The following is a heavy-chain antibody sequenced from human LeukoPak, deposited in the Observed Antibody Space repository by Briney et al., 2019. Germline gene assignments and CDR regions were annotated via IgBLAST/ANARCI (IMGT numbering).Heavy chain of an antibody. CDR2: INSDGSTT. CDR3: ARGGGAAAAHNWFDP. CDR1: GFTFSSYW. V-gene: IGHV3-74*01. J-gene: IGHJ5*02. Sequence: GGSLRLSCAASGFTFSSYWMHWVRQAPGKGLVWVSRINSDGSTTSYADSVRGRLTISRDHAKNTLYQQKNSLTAEHTAADYCARGGGAAAAHNWFDPWGQGTLVTVSS. D-gene: IGHD6-13*01.